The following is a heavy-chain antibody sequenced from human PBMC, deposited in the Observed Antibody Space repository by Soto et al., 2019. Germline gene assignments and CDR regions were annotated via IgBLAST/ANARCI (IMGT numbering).Heavy chain of an antibody. CDR1: SGSIISSNW. Sequence: SETLSLTCAVSSGSIISSNWWSWVRQPPGKGLEWIGEIYHSGSTNYNPSLKSRVTISVDKSKNQFSLKLSSVTAADTAVYYCARGGGTVYAFDTWGQGTMVTVSS. J-gene: IGHJ3*02. D-gene: IGHD1-26*01. CDR2: IYHSGST. CDR3: ARGGGTVYAFDT. V-gene: IGHV4-4*02.